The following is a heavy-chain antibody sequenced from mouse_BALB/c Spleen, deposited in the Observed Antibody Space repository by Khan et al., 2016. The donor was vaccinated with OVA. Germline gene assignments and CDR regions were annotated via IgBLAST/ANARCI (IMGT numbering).Heavy chain of an antibody. Sequence: VQLQESGPGLMQPSQNLSITCTVSGFSLITYGVHWVRQSPGKGLEWLGVIWSGGSTDYNEAFISRLSITKDNSKSQVFFKMTSLQSDDTAIYYCARNSYRYDFTYWGRGTLVTVS. CDR3: ARNSYRYDFTY. CDR1: GFSLITYG. V-gene: IGHV2-4-1*01. J-gene: IGHJ3*01. D-gene: IGHD2-12*01. CDR2: IWSGGST.